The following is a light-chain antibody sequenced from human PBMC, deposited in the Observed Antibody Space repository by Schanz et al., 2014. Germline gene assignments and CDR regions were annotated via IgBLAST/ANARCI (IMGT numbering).Light chain of an antibody. CDR3: QHYGSSPLT. J-gene: IGKJ4*01. CDR1: QSVGSN. CDR2: GTS. Sequence: EIVMTQSPATLSVSPGERATLSCRASQSVGSNLAWYQQKPGQAPRLLIYGTSIRATGIPDRFSGSGSGTDFTLTINGLEPEDSAVYYCQHYGSSPLTFGGGTKVEIK. V-gene: IGKV3-20*01.